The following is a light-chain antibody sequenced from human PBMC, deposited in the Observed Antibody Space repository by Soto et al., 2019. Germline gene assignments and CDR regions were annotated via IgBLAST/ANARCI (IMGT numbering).Light chain of an antibody. CDR3: AAWDDSLTGPV. Sequence: QSVLSQPPSASGTPGQTVIISCSGSRSDIGSNFVNWYQHLPGTAPKLLIYNSNQRTSGVPDRFSGSKSGTSASLAISGLQSEDEADYYCAAWDDSLTGPVFGTGTKVTVL. CDR2: NSN. CDR1: RSDIGSNF. V-gene: IGLV1-44*01. J-gene: IGLJ1*01.